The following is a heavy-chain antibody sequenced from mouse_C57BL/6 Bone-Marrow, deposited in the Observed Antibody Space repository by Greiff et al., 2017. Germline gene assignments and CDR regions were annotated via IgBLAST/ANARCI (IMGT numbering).Heavy chain of an antibody. CDR1: GYTFTSYW. J-gene: IGHJ4*01. V-gene: IGHV1-7*01. CDR2: INPSSGYT. D-gene: IGHD2-1*01. CDR3: ARWNMGYGNYVGYAMDY. Sequence: VQLQQSGAELAKPGASVTLSCKASGYTFTSYWMHWVKQRPGQGLEWIGYINPSSGYTKYTQKFKDKATLSADKSSSTAYMRLSRLTYEDSAVYYCARWNMGYGNYVGYAMDYWGQGTSVTVSS.